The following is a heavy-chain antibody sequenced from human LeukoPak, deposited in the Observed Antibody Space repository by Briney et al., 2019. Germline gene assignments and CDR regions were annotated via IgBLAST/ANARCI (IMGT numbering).Heavy chain of an antibody. CDR2: ISSSNSYI. CDR1: GFTFSRNS. D-gene: IGHD6-13*01. J-gene: IGHJ4*02. CDR3: ARDLYRRQHLGLIDS. V-gene: IGHV3-21*01. Sequence: GGSLRLSCAASGFTFSRNSMDWVRRAPGKGVEWVSSISSSNSYIYCADSVKGRFTISRDNAKNSLYLQMNSLRVEDTAVYYCARDLYRRQHLGLIDSWGQGTLVSVSS.